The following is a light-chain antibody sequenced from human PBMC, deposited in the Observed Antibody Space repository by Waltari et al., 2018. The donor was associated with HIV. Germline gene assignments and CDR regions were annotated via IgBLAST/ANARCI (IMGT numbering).Light chain of an antibody. CDR2: DTE. CDR1: AGGVTRGHY. CDR3: LLSFGNDRL. Sequence: QPVVTQEPSLTVSPGGTVILTCASSAGGVTRGHYPHWFPQRPCQAPHTLLYDTEKKQRLTRARFSGSVLAGKATLTLSGAHPDDEAKYYCLLSFGNDRLFGGGTLLTVL. V-gene: IGLV7-46*01. J-gene: IGLJ2*01.